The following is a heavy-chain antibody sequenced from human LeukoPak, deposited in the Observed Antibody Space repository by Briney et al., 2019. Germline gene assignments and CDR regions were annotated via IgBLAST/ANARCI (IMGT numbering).Heavy chain of an antibody. Sequence: SVKVSCKASGGTFSSYAISWVRQAPGQGLEWMGGIIPIFGTANYAQKFQGRVTITTDESTSTAYMELSSLRSEDTAVYYCARENSSSSSFDYWGQGTLVTVSS. CDR1: GGTFSSYA. CDR2: IIPIFGTA. CDR3: ARENSSSSSFDY. V-gene: IGHV1-69*05. D-gene: IGHD6-6*01. J-gene: IGHJ4*02.